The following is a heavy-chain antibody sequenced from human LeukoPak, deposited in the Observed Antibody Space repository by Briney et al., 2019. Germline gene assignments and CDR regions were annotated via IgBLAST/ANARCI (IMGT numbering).Heavy chain of an antibody. D-gene: IGHD2-2*01. CDR1: GYTFIGYY. CDR2: INPNSGGT. J-gene: IGHJ4*02. V-gene: IGHV1-2*02. CDR3: ARIRYCGGISCYYIDY. Sequence: ASAKVSCKASGYTFIGYYMHWVRQAPGQGLEWMGWINPNSGGTNYAQKFQGRVNMTRDTSISTAYMELRRLRSDDTAFYYCARIRYCGGISCYYIDYWGQGTLVTVSA.